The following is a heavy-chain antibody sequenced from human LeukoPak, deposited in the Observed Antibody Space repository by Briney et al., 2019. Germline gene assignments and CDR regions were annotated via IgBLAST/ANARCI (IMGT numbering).Heavy chain of an antibody. Sequence: GGSLRLSCAASGFTFSSYSMNWVRQAPGKGLEWVSSISSSSSYIYYADSVKGRFTISRDNAKNSLYLQMNSLRAEDTAVYYCARGRLSYPLQFDYWGQGTLVTVSS. CDR1: GFTFSSYS. D-gene: IGHD1-26*01. J-gene: IGHJ4*02. V-gene: IGHV3-21*01. CDR3: ARGRLSYPLQFDY. CDR2: ISSSSSYI.